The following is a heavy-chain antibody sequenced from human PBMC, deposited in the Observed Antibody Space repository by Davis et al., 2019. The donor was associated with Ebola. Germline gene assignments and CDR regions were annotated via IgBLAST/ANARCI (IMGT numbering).Heavy chain of an antibody. CDR3: ARGYSPKCRGGDCVNDF. Sequence: ASVKVSCKASGYIFSNYDINWVRQASGQGLEWMGWVNPYSGHTGYIEKFKGRVTMTGDPSISTAYMELSSLTIDDTAVYYCARGYSPKCRGGDCVNDFWGQGTLVTVST. CDR1: GYIFSNYD. V-gene: IGHV1-8*01. J-gene: IGHJ4*02. CDR2: VNPYSGHT. D-gene: IGHD2-21*02.